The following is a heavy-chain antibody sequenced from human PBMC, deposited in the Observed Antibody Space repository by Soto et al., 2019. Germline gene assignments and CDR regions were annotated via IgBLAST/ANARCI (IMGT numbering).Heavy chain of an antibody. D-gene: IGHD3-10*01. CDR3: ARADYYYLDY. V-gene: IGHV4-39*07. J-gene: IGHJ4*02. Sequence: TSETLSLTCTVSGGSISSDDYYWSWIRQPPGKGLEWIASISYSGSTYYNPTLKSRLIISVDTSKNQFSLKLSSVTAADTAVYYCARADYYYLDYWGQGTLVTVSS. CDR2: ISYSGST. CDR1: GGSISSDDYY.